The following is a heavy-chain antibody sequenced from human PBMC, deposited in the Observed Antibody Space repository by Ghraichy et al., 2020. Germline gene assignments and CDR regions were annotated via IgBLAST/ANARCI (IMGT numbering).Heavy chain of an antibody. CDR3: AESNYDFWSGREAFDI. CDR2: ISGSGGST. V-gene: IGHV3-23*01. CDR1: GFTFSSYA. J-gene: IGHJ3*02. D-gene: IGHD3-3*01. Sequence: GGSLRLSCAASGFTFSSYAMSWVRQAPGKGLEWVSAISGSGGSTYYADSVKGRFTISRDNSKNTLYLQMNSLRAEDTAVYYCAESNYDFWSGREAFDIWGQGTMVTVSS.